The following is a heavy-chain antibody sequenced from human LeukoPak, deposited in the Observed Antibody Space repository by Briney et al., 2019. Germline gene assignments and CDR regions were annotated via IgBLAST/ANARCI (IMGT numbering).Heavy chain of an antibody. D-gene: IGHD5-18*01. V-gene: IGHV1-46*01. CDR2: INPSGGST. CDR3: ARVEWEYTAMVTGPRGMDV. Sequence: ASVKVSSKASGYTFTIYYMHWVRQAPGQGLEWMGIINPSGGSTSYAQKFQGRVTMTRDTSTSTVYMELSSLRSEDTAVYYCARVEWEYTAMVTGPRGMDVWGQGTTVTVSS. CDR1: GYTFTIYY. J-gene: IGHJ6*02.